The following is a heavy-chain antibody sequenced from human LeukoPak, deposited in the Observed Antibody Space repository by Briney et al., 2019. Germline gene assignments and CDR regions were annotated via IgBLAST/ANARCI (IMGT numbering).Heavy chain of an antibody. CDR3: AIRTVGAIYY. D-gene: IGHD1-26*01. J-gene: IGHJ4*02. Sequence: GGSLRLSCAAPGFTFTNYRMHWVRQAPGKGLVWVSRIDIDGTGTSYADSVKGRFTISRDNAKNTVSLQMNSMTAEDTAVYYCAIRTVGAIYYWGQGTLVTVSS. CDR2: IDIDGTGT. V-gene: IGHV3-74*01. CDR1: GFTFTNYR.